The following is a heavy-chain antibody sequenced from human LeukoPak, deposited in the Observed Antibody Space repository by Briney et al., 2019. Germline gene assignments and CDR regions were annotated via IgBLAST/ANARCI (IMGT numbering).Heavy chain of an antibody. Sequence: SETLSLTCAVYGGSFSGYSWSWIRQPAWEGLEWIGRIFTSGNTNYNPSLKSRVTMSVDTSKNQFSLKLSSVTAADTAVYYCAREANAFDIWGQGTMVTVSS. J-gene: IGHJ3*02. CDR2: IFTSGNT. CDR3: AREANAFDI. V-gene: IGHV4-4*07. CDR1: GGSFSGYS.